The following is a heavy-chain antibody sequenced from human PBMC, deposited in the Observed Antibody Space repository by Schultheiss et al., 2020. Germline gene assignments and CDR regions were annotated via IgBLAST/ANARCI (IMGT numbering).Heavy chain of an antibody. Sequence: SETLSLTCAISGDSVSSNSAAWNWIRQSPSRGLEWLGRTYYRSKWYNDYAVSVKSRITINPDTSKNQFSLQLNSVTPEDTAVYYCARSPKLEWLLSTSNYYMDVWGKGTTVTVSS. V-gene: IGHV6-1*01. CDR2: TYYRSKWYN. CDR1: GDSVSSNSAA. D-gene: IGHD3-3*01. J-gene: IGHJ6*03. CDR3: ARSPKLEWLLSTSNYYMDV.